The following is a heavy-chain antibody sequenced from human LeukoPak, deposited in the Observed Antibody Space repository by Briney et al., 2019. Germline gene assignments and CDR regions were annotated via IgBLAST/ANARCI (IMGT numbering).Heavy chain of an antibody. CDR1: GYTFTAYH. CDR3: ARDETAATGIAMDV. D-gene: IGHD6-13*01. Sequence: ASVKVSCKASGYTFTAYHSHWVRLAPGQGLEWVGWINLNSGVTRYAQKFQDRVTMTRDTSITTAYMELSRLRSDDTAVYYCARDETAATGIAMDVWGQGTTVTVSS. V-gene: IGHV1-2*02. J-gene: IGHJ6*02. CDR2: INLNSGVT.